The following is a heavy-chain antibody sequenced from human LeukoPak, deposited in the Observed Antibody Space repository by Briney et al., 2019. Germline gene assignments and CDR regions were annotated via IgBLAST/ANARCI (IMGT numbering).Heavy chain of an antibody. J-gene: IGHJ5*02. CDR2: INPNSGGT. CDR1: GYTFTGYY. Sequence: ASVKVSCKASGYTFTGYYMHWVRQAPGQGLEWMGRINPNSGGTNYAQKFQGRVTMTRDTSISTAYMELSRLRSDDTAVYYCARNRGQLGNWFDPWGQGTLVTVSS. CDR3: ARNRGQLGNWFDP. D-gene: IGHD6-6*01. V-gene: IGHV1-2*06.